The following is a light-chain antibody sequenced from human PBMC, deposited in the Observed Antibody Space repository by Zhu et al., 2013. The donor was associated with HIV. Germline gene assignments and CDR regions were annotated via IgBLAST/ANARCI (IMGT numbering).Light chain of an antibody. CDR1: QSVLYSSNNKNY. CDR3: QQYYSTPRT. V-gene: IGKV4-1*01. CDR2: WAS. Sequence: EIVMTQSPDSLAVSLGERATINCKSSQSVLYSSNNKNYLAWYQQKPGQPPKLLIYWASTRESGVPDRFSGSGSGTDFTLTISSLQAEDVAVYYCQQYYSTPRTFGQGTKVE. J-gene: IGKJ1*01.